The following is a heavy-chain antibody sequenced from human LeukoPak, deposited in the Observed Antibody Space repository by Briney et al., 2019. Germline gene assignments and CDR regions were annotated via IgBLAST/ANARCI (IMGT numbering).Heavy chain of an antibody. CDR3: ASWLRWQSYYYHGMDV. CDR2: ISSSSSYI. D-gene: IGHD5-24*01. CDR1: GFTFSSYS. V-gene: IGHV3-21*01. J-gene: IGHJ6*02. Sequence: PGGSLRLSCAASGFTFSSYSMNWVRQAPGKGLEWVSSISSSSSYIYYADSVKGRFTISRDNAKNSLYLQMNRLRAEDTAVYYCASWLRWQSYYYHGMDVWGQGTTVTVSS.